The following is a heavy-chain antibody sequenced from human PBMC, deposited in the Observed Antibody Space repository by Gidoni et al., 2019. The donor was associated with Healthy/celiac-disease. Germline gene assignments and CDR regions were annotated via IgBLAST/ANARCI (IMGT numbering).Heavy chain of an antibody. V-gene: IGHV4-61*01. D-gene: IGHD3-10*01. J-gene: IGHJ4*02. CDR1: GGSVSSGSYY. CDR3: ARVENYPYYFDY. CDR2: IYYSGST. Sequence: QVQLQESGPGLVKPSETLSLTCTVSGGSVSSGSYYWRWIRQPPGKGLEWIGYIYYSGSTNYNPSLKSRVTISVDTSKNQFSLKLSSVTAADTAVYYCARVENYPYYFDYWGQGTLVTVSS.